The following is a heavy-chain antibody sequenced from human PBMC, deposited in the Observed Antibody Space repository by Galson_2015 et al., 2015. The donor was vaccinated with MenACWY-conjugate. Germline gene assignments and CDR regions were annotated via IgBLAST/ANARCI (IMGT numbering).Heavy chain of an antibody. D-gene: IGHD2-15*01. CDR2: INKDGRRT. J-gene: IGHJ5*02. CDR3: VKDRGDIVAAVPANWFDP. V-gene: IGHV3-74*01. CDR1: GFNFRNYW. Sequence: SLRLSCAASGFNFRNYWMHWVRQDPGKGLAWISHINKDGRRTTYADSVKGRFTISRDNAKNTVYLQMNSLRTEDTAVYYCVKDRGDIVAAVPANWFDPWGQGTLVTVSS.